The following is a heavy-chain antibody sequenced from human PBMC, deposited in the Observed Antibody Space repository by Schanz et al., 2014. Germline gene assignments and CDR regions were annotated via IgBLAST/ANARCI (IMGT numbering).Heavy chain of an antibody. V-gene: IGHV3-23*04. CDR2: ISGSSENT. Sequence: VQLVESGGDLVKPGGSLRLSCEASGFKFTDYAMTWVRQAPGKGLEWVATISGSSENTYYADSVKGRVTISRDNSRNTLFLQMRNLRADDTALYYCAKGKSEVRGIILDYWGQGTMVVVSS. CDR3: AKGKSEVRGIILDY. J-gene: IGHJ4*02. D-gene: IGHD3-10*01. CDR1: GFKFTDYA.